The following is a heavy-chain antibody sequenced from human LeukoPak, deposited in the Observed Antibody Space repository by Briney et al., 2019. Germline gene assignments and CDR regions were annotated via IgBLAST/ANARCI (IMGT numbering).Heavy chain of an antibody. Sequence: ASVKVSCKASGYTFTDYAISWVRQAPGQGLEWMGWISVYNGNTNYAEKVQGRVAMTTDTSTSTAYMELRSLRSDDTAVYYCARDYRTNILCDNNWFDPWGQGTLVTVSS. V-gene: IGHV1-18*01. CDR1: GYTFTDYA. CDR2: ISVYNGNT. D-gene: IGHD2-8*01. J-gene: IGHJ5*02. CDR3: ARDYRTNILCDNNWFDP.